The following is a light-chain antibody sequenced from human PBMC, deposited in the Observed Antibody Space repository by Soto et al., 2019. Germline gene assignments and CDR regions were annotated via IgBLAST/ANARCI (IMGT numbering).Light chain of an antibody. CDR2: DVS. CDR3: QQRSNWPPGLT. Sequence: EIVLTQSPATLSLSPGEIATLSCRASQSISTYLAWYQQTPGQAPRLLIYDVSKRAAGVPARFSGSGSGTDFTLTISSPEPEDCAVYYCQQRSNWPPGLTFGGGTKVEI. CDR1: QSISTY. J-gene: IGKJ4*01. V-gene: IGKV3-11*01.